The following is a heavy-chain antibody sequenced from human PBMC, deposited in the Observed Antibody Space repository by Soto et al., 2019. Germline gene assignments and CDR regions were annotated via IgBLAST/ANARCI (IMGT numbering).Heavy chain of an antibody. D-gene: IGHD6-13*01. CDR2: IYHSGST. V-gene: IGHV4-4*02. CDR3: ARDYSSSRAFAN. Sequence: SETLSLTCAVSSGSISSSNWWSWVRQPPGKGLEWIGEIYHSGSTNYNPSLNSRVTISVDKSKNQFSLKLTSVTAADTAVYYCARDYSSSRAFANWGQGTLVTVSS. J-gene: IGHJ4*02. CDR1: SGSISSSNW.